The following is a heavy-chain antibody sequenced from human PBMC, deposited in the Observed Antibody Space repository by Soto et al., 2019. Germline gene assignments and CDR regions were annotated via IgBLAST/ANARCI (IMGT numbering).Heavy chain of an antibody. D-gene: IGHD2-8*01. CDR3: ACLNGLGKWDY. Sequence: VQLVETGGGLIQPGGSLRLACAASGFSVSSNYMNWVRQAPGKGLEWVAVIYSGGNTYYGDSVKGRFTISRVNSRSTLYFQMNSLRAEDPAVYYCACLNGLGKWDYWGQGALVTVSS. CDR2: IYSGGNT. J-gene: IGHJ4*02. V-gene: IGHV3-53*02. CDR1: GFSVSSNY.